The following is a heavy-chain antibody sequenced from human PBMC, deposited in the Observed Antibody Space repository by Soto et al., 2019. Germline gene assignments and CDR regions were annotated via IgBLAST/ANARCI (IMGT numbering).Heavy chain of an antibody. Sequence: GGSLRLSCAASGFTFSSYSMNWVRQAPGKGLEWVSSISSSSSYIYYADSVKGRFTISRDNAKNSLYLQMNSLRAEDTAVYYCARNAGQKSSSWYDGMDVWGQGTTVTVSS. V-gene: IGHV3-21*01. D-gene: IGHD6-13*01. CDR1: GFTFSSYS. CDR3: ARNAGQKSSSWYDGMDV. J-gene: IGHJ6*02. CDR2: ISSSSSYI.